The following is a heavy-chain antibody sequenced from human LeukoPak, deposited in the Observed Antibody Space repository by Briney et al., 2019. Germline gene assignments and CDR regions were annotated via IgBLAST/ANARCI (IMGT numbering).Heavy chain of an antibody. CDR1: GGTFSSYA. V-gene: IGHV1-69*13. D-gene: IGHD5-18*01. CDR3: ARDGYSYGIPLDY. CDR2: IIPIFGTA. Sequence: SVKVSCKASGGTFSSYAISWVRQAPGQGLEWMGGIIPIFGTASYAQKFQGRVTITADESTSTAYMELSSLRSEDTAVYYCARDGYSYGIPLDYWGQGTLVTVSS. J-gene: IGHJ4*02.